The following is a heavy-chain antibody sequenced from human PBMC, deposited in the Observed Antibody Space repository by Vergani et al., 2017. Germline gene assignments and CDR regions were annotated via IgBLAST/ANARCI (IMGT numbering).Heavy chain of an antibody. CDR1: GFTFNHYA. Sequence: EVQLLESGGDLVQPGGSLGLSCAASGFTFNHYAMNWVRQAPGKGLEWVSGISGSGGSTYYAGSVKGRFTISRDSSKNTLYLQMNSLSAGDTAVYYCAKANPRNSGYDYLYYYHAMDVWGQGTTVTVS. V-gene: IGHV3-23*01. CDR2: ISGSGGST. CDR3: AKANPRNSGYDYLYYYHAMDV. J-gene: IGHJ6*02. D-gene: IGHD5-12*01.